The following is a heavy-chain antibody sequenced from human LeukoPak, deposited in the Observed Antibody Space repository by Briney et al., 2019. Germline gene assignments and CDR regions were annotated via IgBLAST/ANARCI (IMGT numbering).Heavy chain of an antibody. CDR3: ATTDYYDILTGSTYYAFDI. Sequence: YYWGWIRQPPGKGLEWVSYISSSSSTIYYADSVKGRFTISRDNAKNSLYLQMNSLRAEDTAVYYCATTDYYDILTGSTYYAFDIWGQGTMVTVSS. CDR2: ISSSSSTI. D-gene: IGHD3-9*01. V-gene: IGHV3-11*04. J-gene: IGHJ3*02. CDR1: YY.